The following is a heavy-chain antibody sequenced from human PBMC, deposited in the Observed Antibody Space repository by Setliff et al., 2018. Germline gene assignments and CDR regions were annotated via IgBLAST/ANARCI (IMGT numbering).Heavy chain of an antibody. V-gene: IGHV4-59*11. CDR2: LYYSGST. J-gene: IGHJ6*03. CDR1: GGSISSHY. Sequence: PSETLSLTCTVSGGSISSHYWSWIRQPPGKGLEWIGYLYYSGSTNYNPSLKSRVTISVATSMNQFPLKLSSEIAADTAVYYCARGIPAYAFWSGYYHGYYYYMDVWGKGTTVTVS. D-gene: IGHD3-3*01. CDR3: ARGIPAYAFWSGYYHGYYYYMDV.